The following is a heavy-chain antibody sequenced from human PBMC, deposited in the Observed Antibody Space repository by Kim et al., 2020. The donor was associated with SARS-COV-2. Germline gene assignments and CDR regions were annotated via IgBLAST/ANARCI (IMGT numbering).Heavy chain of an antibody. CDR2: IYYSGST. J-gene: IGHJ4*02. D-gene: IGHD3-10*01. V-gene: IGHV4-59*08. CDR1: GGSISSYY. Sequence: SETLSLTCTVSGGSISSYYWSWIRQPPGKGLEWIGYIYYSGSTNYNPSLKSRVTISVDTSKNQFSLKLSSVTAADTAVYYCARHSRDGSGSYYRRGGLPFDYWGQGTLVTVSS. CDR3: ARHSRDGSGSYYRRGGLPFDY.